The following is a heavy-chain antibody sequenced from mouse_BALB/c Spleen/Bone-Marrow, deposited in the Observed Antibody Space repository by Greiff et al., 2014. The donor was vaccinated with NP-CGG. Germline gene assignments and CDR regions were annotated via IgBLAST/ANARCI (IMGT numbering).Heavy chain of an antibody. CDR2: IWAGGST. Sequence: VKLVESGPGLVAPSQSLSITCTVSGFSFTSYGVHWVRQPPGKGLEWLGVIWAGGSTNYNSALMSRLNISKDNSKSQVVLKMNSLQTDYTAMYYCASLYLFAYWGQGTLVTVSA. J-gene: IGHJ3*01. CDR1: GFSFTSYG. V-gene: IGHV2-9*02. CDR3: ASLYLFAY. D-gene: IGHD5-1-1*01.